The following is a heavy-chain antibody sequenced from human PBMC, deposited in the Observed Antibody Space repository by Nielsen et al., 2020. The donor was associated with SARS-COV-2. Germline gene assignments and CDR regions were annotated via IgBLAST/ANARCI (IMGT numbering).Heavy chain of an antibody. V-gene: IGHV3-23*01. Sequence: GGSPRLSCAASGFTFSDYYMSWVRQAPGKGLEWVSAISGSGGSTYYADSVKGRFTISRDNSKNTLYLQMNSLRAEDTAVYYCAKRTKRVATIVGPIDYWGQGTLVTVSS. CDR1: GFTFSDYY. CDR3: AKRTKRVATIVGPIDY. D-gene: IGHD5-12*01. J-gene: IGHJ4*02. CDR2: ISGSGGST.